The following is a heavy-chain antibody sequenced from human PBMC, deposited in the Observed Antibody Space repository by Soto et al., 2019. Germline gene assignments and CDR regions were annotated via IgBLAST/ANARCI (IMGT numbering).Heavy chain of an antibody. CDR3: ARHNYDSSGYPDY. J-gene: IGHJ4*02. D-gene: IGHD3-22*01. V-gene: IGHV3-21*01. Sequence: GGSLRLSCAASGFTFSSYSMNWVRQAPGKGLEWVSSISSSSSYIYYAGSVKGRFTISRDNAKNSLYLQMNSLRAEDTAVYYCARHNYDSSGYPDYWGQGTLVTVSS. CDR2: ISSSSSYI. CDR1: GFTFSSYS.